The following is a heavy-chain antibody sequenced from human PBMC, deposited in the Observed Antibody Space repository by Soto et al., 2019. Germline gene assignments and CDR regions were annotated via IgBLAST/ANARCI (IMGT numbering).Heavy chain of an antibody. Sequence: GASVKVSCKASGYTFTSYGISWVRQAPGQGLEWMGWISAYNGNTNYAQKLQGRVTMTTDTSTSTAYMELRSLRSDDTAVCYCGGDSYGFYYYYGMDVWGQGTTVTVSS. V-gene: IGHV1-18*01. D-gene: IGHD5-18*01. CDR1: GYTFTSYG. J-gene: IGHJ6*02. CDR2: ISAYNGNT. CDR3: GGDSYGFYYYYGMDV.